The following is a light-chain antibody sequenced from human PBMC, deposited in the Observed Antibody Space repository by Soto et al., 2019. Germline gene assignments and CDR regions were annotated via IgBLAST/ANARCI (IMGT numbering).Light chain of an antibody. Sequence: EIVMTQSPATLSVSPGERATLSCRASQSVNNNLAWYQQKPGQAPRLLIHGASTRATGIPARFSGSGSGTEFTLTISSLQSEDFAVYYCQQYNNWPPGDTFGQGTKLEVK. V-gene: IGKV3-15*01. CDR3: QQYNNWPPGDT. J-gene: IGKJ2*01. CDR2: GAS. CDR1: QSVNNN.